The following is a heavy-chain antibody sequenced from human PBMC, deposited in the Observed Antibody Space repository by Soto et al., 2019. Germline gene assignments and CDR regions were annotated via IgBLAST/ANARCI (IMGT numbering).Heavy chain of an antibody. Sequence: QVQLVESGGGVVQPGRSLRLSCAASGFTFSSYAMHWVRQAPGKGLEWVTAISYDGSIKYYADSVRGRFTVSRDNSKNTRYLQMNSLRAEDTAVYSCAIVAVTAHSDNWGQGTLVIVS. J-gene: IGHJ4*01. CDR3: AIVAVTAHSDN. V-gene: IGHV3-30-3*01. D-gene: IGHD2-21*02. CDR2: ISYDGSIK. CDR1: GFTFSSYA.